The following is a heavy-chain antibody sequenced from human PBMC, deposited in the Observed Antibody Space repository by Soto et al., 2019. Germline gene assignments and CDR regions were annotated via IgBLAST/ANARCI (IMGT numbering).Heavy chain of an antibody. CDR3: ARDPRYGDYGRSLDY. Sequence: PSETLSLTCTVSGGSVSSGSYYWSWIRQPPGKGLEWIGYIYYSGSTNYNPSLKSRVTISVDTSKNQFSLKLSSVTAADTAVYYCARDPRYGDYGRSLDYWGQGTLVTVSS. CDR1: GGSVSSGSYY. J-gene: IGHJ4*02. CDR2: IYYSGST. V-gene: IGHV4-61*01. D-gene: IGHD4-17*01.